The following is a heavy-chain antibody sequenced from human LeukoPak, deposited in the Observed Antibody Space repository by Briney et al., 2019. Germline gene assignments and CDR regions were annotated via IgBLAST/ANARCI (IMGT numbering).Heavy chain of an antibody. J-gene: IGHJ5*02. Sequence: ASVKVSCKASGYTFTSYGISWVRQAPGQGLEWMGWISAYNGNTNYAQKLQGRVTMTTDTSTSTAYMELRSLRSDDTAVYYCARDPQQRWLQPLFDPWGQGTLVTVSS. CDR2: ISAYNGNT. D-gene: IGHD5-24*01. CDR1: GYTFTSYG. CDR3: ARDPQQRWLQPLFDP. V-gene: IGHV1-18*01.